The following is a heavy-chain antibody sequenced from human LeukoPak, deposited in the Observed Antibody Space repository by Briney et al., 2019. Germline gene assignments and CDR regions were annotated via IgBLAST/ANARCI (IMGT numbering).Heavy chain of an antibody. J-gene: IGHJ5*02. CDR3: AREGRQQLVWFDP. D-gene: IGHD6-13*01. V-gene: IGHV1-46*01. CDR1: VYTFTSYY. Sequence: ASVKVSCKASVYTFTSYYMHWVRQAPGQGLEWMGIINPSGGSTSYAQKFQGRVTMTRDTSTSTVYMELSSLRSEDTAVYYCAREGRQQLVWFDPWGQGTLVTVSS. CDR2: INPSGGST.